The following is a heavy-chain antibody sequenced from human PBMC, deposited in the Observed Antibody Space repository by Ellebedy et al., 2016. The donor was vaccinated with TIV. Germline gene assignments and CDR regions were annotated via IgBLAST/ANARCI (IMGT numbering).Heavy chain of an antibody. J-gene: IGHJ6*02. CDR2: IDQDGRGT. D-gene: IGHD6-19*01. CDR3: AGGGGWIMDV. V-gene: IGHV3-7*03. Sequence: GESLKISCAASGFTFSNKWMQWVRQAPGKGLEWVANIDQDGRGTNYVDSVKGRFTISRDNTKNSLYLQMNSLRAEDTAVYYCAGGGGWIMDVWGQGTTVTVSS. CDR1: GFTFSNKW.